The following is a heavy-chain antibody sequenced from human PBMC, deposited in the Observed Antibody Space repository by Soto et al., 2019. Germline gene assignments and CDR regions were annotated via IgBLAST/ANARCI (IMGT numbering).Heavy chain of an antibody. Sequence: GESLKISCKGSGYSFTSNWIGWVRQLPGKGLEWMGIIYPGDSDTRYSPSFQGQVTISADKSISTAYLQWSSLKASDSAIYYCARTSAAGTYYYGMDVWGQGTTVTVS. J-gene: IGHJ6*02. V-gene: IGHV5-51*01. CDR3: ARTSAAGTYYYGMDV. D-gene: IGHD6-13*01. CDR2: IYPGDSDT. CDR1: GYSFTSNW.